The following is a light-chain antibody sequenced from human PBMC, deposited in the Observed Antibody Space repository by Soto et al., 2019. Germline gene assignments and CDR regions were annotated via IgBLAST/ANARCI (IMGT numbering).Light chain of an antibody. Sequence: IVMTQSPPTLSVSPVERAALSFRASQSVGSKLAWYQQRPGQAPRLLIYDASNRATGIPARFSGNGSGTEFTLTISSLQSEDFAVYFCHQFATSRTFGQGTKVDIK. CDR1: QSVGSK. CDR2: DAS. V-gene: IGKV3D-15*01. CDR3: HQFATSRT. J-gene: IGKJ1*01.